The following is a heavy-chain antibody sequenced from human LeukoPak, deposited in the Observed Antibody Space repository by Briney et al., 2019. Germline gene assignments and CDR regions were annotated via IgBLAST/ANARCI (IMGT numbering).Heavy chain of an antibody. J-gene: IGHJ5*02. CDR3: AREVDTAMVSGWFDP. Sequence: PSETLSLTCAVYGGSFSGYYWSWIRQPPGKGLEWIGYIYYSGSTNYNPSLKSRVTISVDTSKNQFSLKLSSVTAADTAVYYCAREVDTAMVSGWFDPWGQGTLVTVSS. CDR2: IYYSGST. V-gene: IGHV4-59*01. CDR1: GGSFSGYY. D-gene: IGHD5-18*01.